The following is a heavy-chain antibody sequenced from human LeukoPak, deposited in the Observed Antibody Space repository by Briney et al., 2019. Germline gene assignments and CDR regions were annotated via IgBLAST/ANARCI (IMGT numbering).Heavy chain of an antibody. CDR1: GYTLTEVS. D-gene: IGHD3-22*01. J-gene: IGHJ4*02. CDR2: FDPEDGET. V-gene: IGHV1-24*01. Sequence: GASVKVSCKVSGYTLTEVSMQGVRPAPGKGVEWMGGFDPEDGETIYAQKFQGRVTMTEDTSTDTAYMELSSLRSEDTAVYYCATGGSGYYSDYWGQGTLVTVSS. CDR3: ATGGSGYYSDY.